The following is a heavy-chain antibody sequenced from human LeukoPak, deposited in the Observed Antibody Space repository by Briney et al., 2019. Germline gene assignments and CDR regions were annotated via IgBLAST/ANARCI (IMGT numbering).Heavy chain of an antibody. J-gene: IGHJ4*02. V-gene: IGHV3-30*02. D-gene: IGHD5-12*01. CDR2: IRNDGSYT. CDR3: AKISDIVATGY. Sequence: GGSLRLSCEASGFTFSSYDMHWVRQAPGKGLEWVAFIRNDGSYTYYADSVKGRLTISRDNSKNTLYLQMNSLRAEDTAVYYCAKISDIVATGYWGQGTLVTVSS. CDR1: GFTFSSYD.